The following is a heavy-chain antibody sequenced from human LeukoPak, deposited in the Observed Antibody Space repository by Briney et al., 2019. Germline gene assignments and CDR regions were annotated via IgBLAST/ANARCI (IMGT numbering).Heavy chain of an antibody. CDR3: ARASGYSYGWGNYYYYMDV. CDR1: GGSFSGYY. D-gene: IGHD5-18*01. Sequence: SETLSLTCAVYGGSFSGYYWSWIRQPPGKGLEWIGEINHSGSTNYNPSLKSRVTISVDTSRNQFSLKLSSVTAADTAVYYCARASGYSYGWGNYYYYMDVWGKGTTVTVSS. CDR2: INHSGST. J-gene: IGHJ6*03. V-gene: IGHV4-34*01.